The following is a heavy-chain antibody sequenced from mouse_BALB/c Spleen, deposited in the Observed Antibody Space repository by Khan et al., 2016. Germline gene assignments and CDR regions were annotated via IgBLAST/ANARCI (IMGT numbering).Heavy chain of an antibody. J-gene: IGHJ2*01. D-gene: IGHD2-4*01. CDR3: ARGYDIYYDYVDY. V-gene: IGHV14-3*02. Sequence: VQLQQSGAELVKPGASVKLSCTASGFNIKDTYMHWVKQRPEQGLEWIGRIDPANGNTKYDPKFQGKATITADTSSNTAYQQLSSLTSEDTAVDYCARGYDIYYDYVDYWGQGTTLTVSS. CDR1: GFNIKDTY. CDR2: IDPANGNT.